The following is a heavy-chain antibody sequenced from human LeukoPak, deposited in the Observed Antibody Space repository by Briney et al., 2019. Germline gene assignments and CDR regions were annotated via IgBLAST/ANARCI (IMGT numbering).Heavy chain of an antibody. CDR2: IKQDGGEI. J-gene: IGHJ4*02. D-gene: IGHD1-26*01. CDR3: ARDKIVGATHFDY. CDR1: GFPLSDYW. V-gene: IGHV3-7*01. Sequence: GGSLRLSCAASGFPLSDYWMSWVRQAPGKGLEWVANIKQDGGEIYYVDSVKGRFTISRDNAKNSLYLQMNSLTAEDTAVYYCARDKIVGATHFDYWGQGTLVTVSS.